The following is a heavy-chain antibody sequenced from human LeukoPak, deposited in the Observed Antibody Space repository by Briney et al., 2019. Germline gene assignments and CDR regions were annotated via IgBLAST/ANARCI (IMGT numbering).Heavy chain of an antibody. V-gene: IGHV1-69*05. J-gene: IGHJ5*02. CDR1: GGTFSSYA. CDR3: ARDGAPITIFGVAYNWFDP. Sequence: SVKVSCKASGGTFSSYAISWVRQAPGQGLEWMGGIIPIFGTANYAQKFQGRVTITTDESTSTAYMELSSLRSEDTAVYYCARDGAPITIFGVAYNWFDPWGPRTLVTVSS. CDR2: IIPIFGTA. D-gene: IGHD3-3*01.